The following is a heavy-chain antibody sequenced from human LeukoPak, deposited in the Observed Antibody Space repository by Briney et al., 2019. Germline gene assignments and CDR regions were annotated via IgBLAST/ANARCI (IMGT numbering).Heavy chain of an antibody. CDR1: GFIVSTNY. CDR2: IYSDGTT. CDR3: AREKEVGATYYYYYMDV. V-gene: IGHV3-53*01. Sequence: PGGSLRLSCAGSGFIVSTNYMSWVRQAPGKGLEWISVIYSDGTTYYADSVKGRFTISRGNAKNSLYLQMNSLRAEDTALYYCAREKEVGATYYYYYMDVWGKGTTVTVSS. J-gene: IGHJ6*03. D-gene: IGHD1-26*01.